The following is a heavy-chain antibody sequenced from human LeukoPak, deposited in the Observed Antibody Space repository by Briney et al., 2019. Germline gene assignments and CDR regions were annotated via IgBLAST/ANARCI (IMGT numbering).Heavy chain of an antibody. J-gene: IGHJ4*02. CDR2: IKPNSGGT. D-gene: IGHD3-10*01. Sequence: ASVKVSCKASGFTFTGYYMHWGRQAPGQGVEWMGWIKPNSGGTNYAQKFQGRVTMTRDTSISTAYMGLSRLRSDDMAVYYCARVIGFGELSLGYWGQGTLVTVSS. V-gene: IGHV1-2*02. CDR3: ARVIGFGELSLGY. CDR1: GFTFTGYY.